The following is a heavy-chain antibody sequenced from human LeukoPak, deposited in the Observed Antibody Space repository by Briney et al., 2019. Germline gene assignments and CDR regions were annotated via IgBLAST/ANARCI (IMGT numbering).Heavy chain of an antibody. CDR1: GGSISSSSYY. D-gene: IGHD3-9*01. V-gene: IGHV4-61*01. CDR2: IYYSGST. CDR3: ARGPADHFDWLPTIYYYYYYYMDV. Sequence: SETLSLTCTVSGGSISSSSYYWSWIRQPPGKGLEWIGYIYYSGSTNYNPSLKSRVTISVDTSKNQFSLKLSSVTAADTAVYYCARGPADHFDWLPTIYYYYYYYMDVWGKGTTVTVSS. J-gene: IGHJ6*03.